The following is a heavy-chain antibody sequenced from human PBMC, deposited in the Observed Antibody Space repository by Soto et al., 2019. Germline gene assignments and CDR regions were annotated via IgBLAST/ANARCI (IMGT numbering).Heavy chain of an antibody. J-gene: IGHJ4*02. CDR3: ARFTRGSSGDY. CDR1: GFTFNTYW. CDR2: IKEDGSDK. V-gene: IGHV3-7*01. D-gene: IGHD6-25*01. Sequence: EVQLVESGGDLVQPGGSLRLSCVASGFTFNTYWMSWVRQAPGKGLGWVANIKEDGSDKYYVDSVKGRFTISRDNAKNLLYLQINSLGAGDTAIYYCARFTRGSSGDYWGQGTLVTVSS.